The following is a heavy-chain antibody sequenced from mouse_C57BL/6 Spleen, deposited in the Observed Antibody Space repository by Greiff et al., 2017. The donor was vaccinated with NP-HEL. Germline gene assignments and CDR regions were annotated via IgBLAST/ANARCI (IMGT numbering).Heavy chain of an antibody. Sequence: EVQLQESGGGLVKPGGSLKLSCAASGFTFSDYGMHWVRQAPEKGLEWVAYISSGSSTIYYADTVKGRFTISRDNAKNTLFLQMTSLRSEDTAMYYCAREVPYAMDYWGQGTSVTVSS. J-gene: IGHJ4*01. CDR3: AREVPYAMDY. D-gene: IGHD2-14*01. V-gene: IGHV5-17*01. CDR2: ISSGSSTI. CDR1: GFTFSDYG.